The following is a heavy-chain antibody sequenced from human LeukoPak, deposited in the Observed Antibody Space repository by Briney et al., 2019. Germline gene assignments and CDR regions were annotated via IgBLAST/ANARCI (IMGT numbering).Heavy chain of an antibody. CDR1: GFTFSSYA. CDR3: AKWGSGSYYKGSFDY. J-gene: IGHJ4*02. CDR2: IIGSGENT. V-gene: IGHV3-23*01. Sequence: PGGSLRLSCAASGFTFSSYAMSWVRQAPGKGLEWVSTIIGSGENTYYADSVKGRFTISRDNSKNTLYLQMYSLRVEDTAVYYCAKWGSGSYYKGSFDYWGQGTLVTVSS. D-gene: IGHD3-10*01.